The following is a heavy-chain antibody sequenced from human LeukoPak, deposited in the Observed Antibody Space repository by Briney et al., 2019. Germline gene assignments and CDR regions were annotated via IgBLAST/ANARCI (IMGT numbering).Heavy chain of an antibody. CDR3: ARTAKYYYGSETYYFFDY. D-gene: IGHD3-10*01. V-gene: IGHV4-59*01. CDR1: GGSISRYY. J-gene: IGHJ4*02. Sequence: SETLPLTCPVSGGSISRYYWSWIRQPPGKGLEWIGYISYTGSTTYNSSLKSRVTISLDTSQNQFSLKLTSVTPADTAVYYCARTAKYYYGSETYYFFDYWGQGTLVTVSS. CDR2: ISYTGST.